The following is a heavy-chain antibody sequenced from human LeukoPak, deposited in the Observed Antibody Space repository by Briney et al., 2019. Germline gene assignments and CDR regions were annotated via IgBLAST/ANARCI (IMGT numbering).Heavy chain of an antibody. CDR1: GGSFSGYY. CDR2: INYSGST. Sequence: SETLSLTCAVYGGSFSGYYWSWIRQPPGKGLEWIGEINYSGSTNYNPSLKSRVTISVDTSKNQFSLKLSSVTAADTAVYYCARREADIVVVPAAIRNDAFDIWGQGTMVTVSS. D-gene: IGHD2-2*02. J-gene: IGHJ3*02. CDR3: ARREADIVVVPAAIRNDAFDI. V-gene: IGHV4-34*01.